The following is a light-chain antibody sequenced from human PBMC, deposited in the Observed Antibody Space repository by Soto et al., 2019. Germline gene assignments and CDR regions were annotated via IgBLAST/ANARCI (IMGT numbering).Light chain of an antibody. V-gene: IGKV1-39*01. J-gene: IGKJ5*01. Sequence: DIQMTQSPSSLSASVGDRVTITCRASQGISTFLNWYQQKPGKAPKLLIYAASSLQSGVPSRFSGSGSETDFTLTISSLQPEDFATYYCQQLNTYPITFGQGTRLEI. CDR1: QGISTF. CDR2: AAS. CDR3: QQLNTYPIT.